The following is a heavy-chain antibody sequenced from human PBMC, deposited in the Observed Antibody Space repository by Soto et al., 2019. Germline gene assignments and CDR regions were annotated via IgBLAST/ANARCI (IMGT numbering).Heavy chain of an antibody. CDR2: IYYSGST. Sequence: QVQLQESGPGLVKPSQTLSLTCTVSGGSISSGGYYWSWIRQHPGKGLEWIGYIYYSGSTYYNPSLRSRVTRSVDTSKTQFSLKLSSVTAADTAVYYCARGGIVVVVAARDAFDIWGQGTMVTVSS. J-gene: IGHJ3*02. CDR3: ARGGIVVVVAARDAFDI. V-gene: IGHV4-31*03. D-gene: IGHD2-15*01. CDR1: GGSISSGGYY.